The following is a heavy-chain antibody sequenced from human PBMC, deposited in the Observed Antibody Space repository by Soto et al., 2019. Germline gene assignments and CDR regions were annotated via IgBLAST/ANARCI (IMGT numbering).Heavy chain of an antibody. CDR1: GGSFIGYY. J-gene: IGHJ4*02. CDR2: INHSGST. CDR3: ARDYYYSGGRPTIDY. V-gene: IGHV4-34*01. Sequence: SETLSLTCAVYGGSFIGYYWSWILQPPGKGLEWIGEINHSGSTNYNPSLKSRVTISVDTSKNQFSLKLSSVTAADTAVYYCARDYYYSGGRPTIDYWGQGTLVTVSS. D-gene: IGHD3-22*01.